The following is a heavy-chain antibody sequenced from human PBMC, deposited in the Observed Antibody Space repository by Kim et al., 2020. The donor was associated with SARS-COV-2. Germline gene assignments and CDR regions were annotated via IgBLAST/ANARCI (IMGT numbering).Heavy chain of an antibody. D-gene: IGHD3-9*01. CDR3: ARSVGPFLTGYSYYFYY. CDR2: IYYSGST. Sequence: SETLSLTCTVSGGSISSGGYYWSWIRPHPGKGLEWIVYIYYSGSTHYKPSLKGRVTMSVDTSKNQFSLKLSSLTAADTAVYYCARSVGPFLTGYSYYFYYWGEGNLGTVSS. V-gene: IGHV4-31*03. J-gene: IGHJ4*02. CDR1: GGSISSGGYY.